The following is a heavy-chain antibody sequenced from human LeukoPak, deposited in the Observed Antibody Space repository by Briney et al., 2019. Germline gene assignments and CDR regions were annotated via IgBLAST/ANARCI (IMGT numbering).Heavy chain of an antibody. J-gene: IGHJ4*02. V-gene: IGHV1-18*01. CDR1: GYTFTTYG. D-gene: IGHD3-10*01. CDR3: ARLSYDGEGY. CDR2: ISAFTGNT. Sequence: ASVNVSCKPSGYTFTTYGISWVRQAPGQGLEYMGWISAFTGNTNYAQKFQGRVAMTMDTSTSTVEMELRSLKYDDTAVYFCARLSYDGEGYWGQGTLVTVSS.